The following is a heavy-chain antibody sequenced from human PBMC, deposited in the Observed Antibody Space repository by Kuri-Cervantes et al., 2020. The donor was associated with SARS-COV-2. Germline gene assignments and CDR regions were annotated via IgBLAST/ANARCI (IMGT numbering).Heavy chain of an antibody. CDR3: AKVSGDMYYYDSSGYLD. CDR2: ISSNGGST. D-gene: IGHD3-22*01. V-gene: IGHV3-64*01. Sequence: GGSLRLSCAASGFTFSSYAMSWVRQAPGKGLEWVSAISSNGGSTYYANSVKGRFTISRDNSKNTLYLQMGSLRAEDMAVYYCAKVSGDMYYYDSSGYLDWGQGTLVTVSS. CDR1: GFTFSSYA. J-gene: IGHJ4*02.